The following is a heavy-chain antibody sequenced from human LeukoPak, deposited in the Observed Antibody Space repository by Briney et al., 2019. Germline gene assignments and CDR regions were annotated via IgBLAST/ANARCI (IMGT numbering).Heavy chain of an antibody. CDR3: AKKPATIKFPFDI. CDR2: ISTTGGYT. J-gene: IGHJ4*02. V-gene: IGHV3-23*01. CDR1: GFSFSTYD. D-gene: IGHD5-24*01. Sequence: GGSLRLSCAGSGFSFSTYDMGWVRQTPGKGLEWVSAISTTGGYTEDADSVKGRFTISRDNSQNTLFLQMHSLRAEDTAVYYCAKKPATIKFPFDIWGQGTLVTVSP.